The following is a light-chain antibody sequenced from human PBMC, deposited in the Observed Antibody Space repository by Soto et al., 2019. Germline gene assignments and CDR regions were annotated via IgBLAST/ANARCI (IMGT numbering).Light chain of an antibody. CDR3: SSNAGGPWL. CDR1: SSDVGNYNL. CDR2: EVT. J-gene: IGLJ2*01. Sequence: QSALTQPASVSGSPGQSITISCTGSSSDVGNYNLVSWYQQHPDKAPKLIIYEVTRRPSGVTGRFSGSKSGNTASLTISGLQAEDEAYYYCSSNAGGPWLFGGGTKLTVL. V-gene: IGLV2-23*02.